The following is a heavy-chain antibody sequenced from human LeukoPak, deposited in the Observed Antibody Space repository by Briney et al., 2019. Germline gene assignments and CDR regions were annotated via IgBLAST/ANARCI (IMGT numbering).Heavy chain of an antibody. J-gene: IGHJ4*02. D-gene: IGHD2-2*01. CDR2: INPNSGGT. V-gene: IGHV1-2*02. CDR1: GYTFTGYY. Sequence: VASVKVSCKASGYTFTGYYMHWVRQAPGQGLEWMGWINPNSGGTNYAQKFQGRVTMTRDTSISTAYMELSRLRSDDTAVYYCASLIIGYCSSTSCYELDYWGQGTLVTVSS. CDR3: ASLIIGYCSSTSCYELDY.